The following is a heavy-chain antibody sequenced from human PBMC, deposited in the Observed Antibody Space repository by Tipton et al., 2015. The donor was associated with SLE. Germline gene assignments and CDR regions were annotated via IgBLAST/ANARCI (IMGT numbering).Heavy chain of an antibody. CDR1: EFTFGNYW. CDR2: INSSSRYI. CDR3: AGDDYASGIT. V-gene: IGHV3-21*03. Sequence: SLRLSCAASEFTFGNYWMHWVRQAPGKGLVYVSRINSSSRYIYHAESLKGRFTISRDNAKNSLYLQMNSLRVEDTAVYFCAGDDYASGITWGQGTLVTVSS. J-gene: IGHJ5*02. D-gene: IGHD3-10*01.